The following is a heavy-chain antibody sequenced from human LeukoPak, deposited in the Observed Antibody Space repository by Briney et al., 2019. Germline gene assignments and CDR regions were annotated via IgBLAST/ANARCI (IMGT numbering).Heavy chain of an antibody. CDR1: GGTFSSYA. J-gene: IGHJ4*02. Sequence: SVKVSCKASGGTFSSYAISWVRQAPGQGLEWMGGIIPIFGTANYAQKFQGRDTITADESTSTAYMELSSLRSEDTAVYYCARECDGDYVNSGDDYWGQGTLVTVSS. V-gene: IGHV1-69*13. CDR3: ARECDGDYVNSGDDY. CDR2: IIPIFGTA. D-gene: IGHD4-17*01.